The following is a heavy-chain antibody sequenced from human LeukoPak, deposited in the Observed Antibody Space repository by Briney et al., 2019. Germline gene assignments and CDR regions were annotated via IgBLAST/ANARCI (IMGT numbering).Heavy chain of an antibody. V-gene: IGHV3-9*01. CDR1: GFTFDDYA. CDR2: ISWNSGSI. J-gene: IGHJ4*02. Sequence: PGGSLRLSCAASGFTFDDYAMHWVRQAPGKGLEWVPGISWNSGSIGYADSVKGRFTISRDNAKNSPYLQMNSLRAEDTALYYCAKGGGYSGFRSDFDYWGQGTLVTVSS. D-gene: IGHD5-12*01. CDR3: AKGGGYSGFRSDFDY.